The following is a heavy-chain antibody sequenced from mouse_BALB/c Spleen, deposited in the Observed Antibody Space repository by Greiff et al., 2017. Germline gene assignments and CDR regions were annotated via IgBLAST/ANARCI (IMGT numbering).Heavy chain of an antibody. CDR1: GFTFSDYG. V-gene: IGHV5-15*02. D-gene: IGHD2-3*01. CDR2: ISNLAYSI. J-gene: IGHJ4*01. Sequence: EVKVVESGGGLVQPGGSRKLSCAASGFTFSDYGMAWVRQAPGKGPEWVAFISNLAYSIYYADTVTGRFTISRENAKNTLYLEMSSLRSEDTAMYYCARDYEGYAMDYWGQGTSVTVSS. CDR3: ARDYEGYAMDY.